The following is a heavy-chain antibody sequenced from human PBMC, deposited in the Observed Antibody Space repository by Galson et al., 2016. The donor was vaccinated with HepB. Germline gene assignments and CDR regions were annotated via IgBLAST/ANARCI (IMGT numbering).Heavy chain of an antibody. D-gene: IGHD1-14*01. CDR2: IGTAGDT. J-gene: IGHJ4*02. CDR3: AREGAEEGFDY. Sequence: SLRLSCAASGFTFSSYDMHWVRQATGKGLEWVAAIGTAGDTYYPGSVKGRFTISRENATNYMYLQMNSLRAEDTAVYYCAREGAEEGFDYWCQGTLVTVSS. V-gene: IGHV3-13*01. CDR1: GFTFSSYD.